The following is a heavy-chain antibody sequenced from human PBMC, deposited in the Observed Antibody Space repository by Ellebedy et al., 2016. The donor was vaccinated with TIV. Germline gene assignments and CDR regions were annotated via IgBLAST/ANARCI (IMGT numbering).Heavy chain of an antibody. D-gene: IGHD5-18*01. CDR1: GFTFTSSA. J-gene: IGHJ4*02. CDR3: AKDRTSGDGYWGFDN. V-gene: IGHV3-23*01. CDR2: ITHNGATT. Sequence: GESLKISCAASGFTFTSSAMTWVRQAPGKGLEWVSYITHNGATTYYADSVKGRFTISRDNSRNTLYLQMNSLRAEDSASYFCAKDRTSGDGYWGFDNWGQGTLVSVSS.